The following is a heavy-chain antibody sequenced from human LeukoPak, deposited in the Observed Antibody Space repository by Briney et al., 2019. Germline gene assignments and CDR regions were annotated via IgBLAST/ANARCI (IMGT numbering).Heavy chain of an antibody. D-gene: IGHD3-22*01. CDR3: ASHYYDSRGYYYFDF. Sequence: GGSLRLSCAASGLTVSSSYMSWVRQAPEKGLEWVSIIYSDDRIFYADSLKGRFTISRDNSKNTLYLQMNSLRAEDTAVYYCASHYYDSRGYYYFDFWGQGTLVTVSS. J-gene: IGHJ4*02. CDR2: IYSDDRI. V-gene: IGHV3-53*01. CDR1: GLTVSSSY.